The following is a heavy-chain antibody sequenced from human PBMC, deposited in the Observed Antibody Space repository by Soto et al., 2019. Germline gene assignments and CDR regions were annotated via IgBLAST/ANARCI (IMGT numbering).Heavy chain of an antibody. CDR1: GFTFSSYS. CDR3: ARDPSVGATQGIFLGFDY. CDR2: ISSSSSTI. J-gene: IGHJ4*02. V-gene: IGHV3-48*02. D-gene: IGHD1-26*01. Sequence: GSLRLSCAASGFTFSSYSMNWVRQAPGKGLEWVSYISSSSSTIYYADSVKGRFTISRDNAKNSLYLQMNSLRDEDTAVYYCARDPSVGATQGIFLGFDYWGQGTLVTVSS.